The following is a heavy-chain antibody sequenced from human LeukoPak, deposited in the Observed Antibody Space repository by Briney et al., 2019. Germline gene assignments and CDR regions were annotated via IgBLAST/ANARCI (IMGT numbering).Heavy chain of an antibody. D-gene: IGHD3-10*01. CDR3: ARDRGLVRGVITPNWFDP. Sequence: AASVKVSCKASGYTFTSYGISWVRQAPGQGLEWMGWISAYNGNTNYAQKLQGRVTMTTDTSTSTAYMELRSLRSDDTAVYYCARDRGLVRGVITPNWFDPWGQGTLVTVSS. CDR1: GYTFTSYG. CDR2: ISAYNGNT. J-gene: IGHJ5*02. V-gene: IGHV1-18*01.